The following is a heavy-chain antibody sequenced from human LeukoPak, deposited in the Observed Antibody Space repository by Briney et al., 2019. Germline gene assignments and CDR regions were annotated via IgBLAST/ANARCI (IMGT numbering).Heavy chain of an antibody. CDR1: GESFSGYY. J-gene: IGHJ5*02. D-gene: IGHD2/OR15-2a*01. Sequence: PSETLSLTCAVYGESFSGYYWSWIRQSPGKGLEWIGEINDSGNTNYNPSLRSRLTISVDTSRNQFSLKLSSVTAADTAVYYCARHDCDSSRCSVNWFDPWGQGTLVTVSS. CDR2: INDSGNT. V-gene: IGHV4-34*01. CDR3: ARHDCDSSRCSVNWFDP.